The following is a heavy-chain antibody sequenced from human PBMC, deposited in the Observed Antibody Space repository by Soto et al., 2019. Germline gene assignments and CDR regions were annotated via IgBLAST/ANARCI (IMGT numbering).Heavy chain of an antibody. CDR3: AREWSTWGDLDY. D-gene: IGHD3-16*01. J-gene: IGHJ4*02. V-gene: IGHV3-30-3*01. CDR2: ISYDGSIK. Sequence: QVQLVESGGGVVQPGRSLRLSCAASGFTFSSHSIQWVRQAPGKGLEWVAVISYDGSIKYYADSVKGRFTISRDNSKNTAYLQMNILRAEATAVFYCAREWSTWGDLDYWGQGTLVIVSP. CDR1: GFTFSSHS.